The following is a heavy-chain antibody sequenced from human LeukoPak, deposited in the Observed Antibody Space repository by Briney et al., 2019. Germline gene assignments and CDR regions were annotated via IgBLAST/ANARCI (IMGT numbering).Heavy chain of an antibody. CDR1: GFTFSSYS. CDR2: ISSSSSYI. Sequence: PGGSLRLSCAASGFTFSSYSMNWVRQAPGKGLEWVSSISSSSSYIYYADSVKGRFTISRDNAKNSLYLQMNSLRAEDTDVYYCARDSSSWYWKFDYWGQGTLVTVSS. CDR3: ARDSSSWYWKFDY. J-gene: IGHJ4*02. V-gene: IGHV3-21*01. D-gene: IGHD6-13*01.